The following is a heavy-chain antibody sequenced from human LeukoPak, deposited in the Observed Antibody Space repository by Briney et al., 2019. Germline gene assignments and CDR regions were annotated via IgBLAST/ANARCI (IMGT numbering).Heavy chain of an antibody. CDR2: ISSSSSYI. V-gene: IGHV3-21*01. J-gene: IGHJ4*02. CDR3: ASLDYGGAYFDY. Sequence: GGPLRLSCAASGFTFSSYSMNWVRQAPGKGLEWVSSISSSSSYIYYADSVKGRFTISRDNAKNSLYLQMNSLRAEDTAVYYCASLDYGGAYFDYWGQGTLVTVSS. D-gene: IGHD4-23*01. CDR1: GFTFSSYS.